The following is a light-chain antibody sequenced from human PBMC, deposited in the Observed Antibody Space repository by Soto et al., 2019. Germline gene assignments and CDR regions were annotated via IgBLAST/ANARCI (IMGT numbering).Light chain of an antibody. J-gene: IGKJ2*01. CDR3: QQYGRSSYT. V-gene: IGKV3-20*01. CDR1: QSVRSSY. Sequence: EIVLTQSPGTLSLSPGERATLSCRASQSVRSSYLAWYQQKPGQAPRLLIYGASSRATGIPDRFSGSGSGTDCTLTISRLEPEDFAVYYCQQYGRSSYTFGQGTKLEIK. CDR2: GAS.